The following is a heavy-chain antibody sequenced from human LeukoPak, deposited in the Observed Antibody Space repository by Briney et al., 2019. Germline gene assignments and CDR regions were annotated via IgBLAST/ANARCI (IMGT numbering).Heavy chain of an antibody. D-gene: IGHD6-6*01. CDR1: GFTFSSYS. CDR2: ISSSSSYI. J-gene: IGHJ3*02. V-gene: IGHV3-21*01. CDR3: AKGSSRPPNAFDI. Sequence: GGSLRLSCAASGFTFSSYSMNWVRQAPGKGLEWVSSISSSSSYIYYADSVKGRFTISRDNAKNSLYLQMNSLRAEDTAVYYCAKGSSRPPNAFDIWGQGTLVTVSS.